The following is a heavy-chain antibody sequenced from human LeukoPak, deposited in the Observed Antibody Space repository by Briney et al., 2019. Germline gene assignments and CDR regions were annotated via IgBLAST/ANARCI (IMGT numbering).Heavy chain of an antibody. Sequence: SETLSLTCAVYGGSFSGYYWSWIRQPPGKGLEWIGEINHSGSTNYNPSLKSRVTISVDTSKNQFSLKLSSVTAADTAVYYCARVPAYCGGDCYLNDAFDIWGQGTMVTVSS. CDR3: ARVPAYCGGDCYLNDAFDI. J-gene: IGHJ3*02. V-gene: IGHV4-34*01. CDR2: INHSGST. D-gene: IGHD2-21*02. CDR1: GGSFSGYY.